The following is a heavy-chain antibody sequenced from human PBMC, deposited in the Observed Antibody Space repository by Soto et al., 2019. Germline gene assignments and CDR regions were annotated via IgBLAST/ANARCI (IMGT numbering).Heavy chain of an antibody. Sequence: LRLSCAASGFTFSSYSMNWVRQAPGKGLEWVSYISSSSSTIYYADSVKGRFTISRDNAKNSLYLQMNSLRAEDTAVYYCAREGCSSTSCYWPYYYMDVWGKGTTVTVSS. V-gene: IGHV3-48*01. D-gene: IGHD2-2*01. CDR1: GFTFSSYS. J-gene: IGHJ6*03. CDR2: ISSSSSTI. CDR3: AREGCSSTSCYWPYYYMDV.